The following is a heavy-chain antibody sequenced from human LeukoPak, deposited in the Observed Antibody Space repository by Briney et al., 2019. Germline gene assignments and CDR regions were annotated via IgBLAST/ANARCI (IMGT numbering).Heavy chain of an antibody. V-gene: IGHV3-30-3*01. CDR3: ARGEHSSFDY. J-gene: IGHJ4*02. D-gene: IGHD6-6*01. CDR2: ITYDGTKK. Sequence: GGSLRLSCAASGFTFSSYAMHWVRQAPGKGLEWVALITYDGTKKYYADSVKGRFTVSRDSSKNTLYLQMNSLKLEDTAVYYCARGEHSSFDYWGQGTLVTVSS. CDR1: GFTFSSYA.